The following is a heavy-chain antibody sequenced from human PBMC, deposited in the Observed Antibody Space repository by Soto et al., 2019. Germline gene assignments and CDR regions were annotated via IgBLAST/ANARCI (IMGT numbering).Heavy chain of an antibody. Sequence: QVQLVESGGGVVQPGRSLRLSCAASGFTFTSYAMNWVRQAPGKGLEWVTLISYDGSDKYYADSVKGRFTISRDNSKNXXSLQMNSLRVEDTATYYCARGSRYYDSSTYSRFDSWGQGTLVTVSS. J-gene: IGHJ4*02. CDR3: ARGSRYYDSSTYSRFDS. V-gene: IGHV3-30-3*01. CDR2: ISYDGSDK. CDR1: GFTFTSYA. D-gene: IGHD3-22*01.